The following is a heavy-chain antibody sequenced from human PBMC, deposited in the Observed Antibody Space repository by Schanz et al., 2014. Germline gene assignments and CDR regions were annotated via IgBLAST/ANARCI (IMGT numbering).Heavy chain of an antibody. D-gene: IGHD1-1*01. Sequence: EVHLLESGGGLVPPGGSLRLSCAASGFNFSDYAMCWVRQAPGKGLEWLSVIGVDGTTTYYADSVKGRFTISRDNAKNSLYLEMNSLRAEDTALYYCARDRRNADLDYWGQGTLVTVSS. J-gene: IGHJ4*02. CDR3: ARDRRNADLDY. V-gene: IGHV3-23*01. CDR2: IGVDGTTT. CDR1: GFNFSDYA.